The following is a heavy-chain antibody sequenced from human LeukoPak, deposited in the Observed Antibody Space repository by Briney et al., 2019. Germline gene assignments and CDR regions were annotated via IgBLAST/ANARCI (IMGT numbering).Heavy chain of an antibody. CDR1: GGSMSSGSDY. D-gene: IGHD5-12*01. V-gene: IGHV4-61*02. J-gene: IGHJ6*03. CDR2: IYTSGST. CDR3: ARSGYDYYYYYYMDV. Sequence: SDTLSLTCTVSGGSMSSGSDYWSWIRQPAGKGLEWIGRIYTSGSTNYNPSLKSRVTISVDTSKNQFSLKLSSVTAADTAVYYCARSGYDYYYYYYMDVWGKGTTVTISS.